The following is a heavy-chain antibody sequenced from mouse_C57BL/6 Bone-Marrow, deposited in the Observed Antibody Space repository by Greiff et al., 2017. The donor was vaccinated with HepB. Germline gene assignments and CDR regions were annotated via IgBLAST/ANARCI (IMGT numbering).Heavy chain of an antibody. J-gene: IGHJ3*01. CDR1: GYTFTDYE. Sequence: VQLQQSGAELVRPGASVTLSCKASGYTFTDYEMHWVKQTPVHGLEWIGAIDPETGGTAYNQKFKGKAILTADKSSSTAYMELRSRTSEDSAVYYCTRSGDGYYRYWFAYWGQGTLVTVSA. CDR2: IDPETGGT. D-gene: IGHD2-3*01. CDR3: TRSGDGYYRYWFAY. V-gene: IGHV1-15*01.